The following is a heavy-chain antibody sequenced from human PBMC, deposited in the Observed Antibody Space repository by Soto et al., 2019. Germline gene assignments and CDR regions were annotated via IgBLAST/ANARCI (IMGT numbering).Heavy chain of an antibody. Sequence: EVQLVESGGGLVKDGGSLRLSCAVSGITFSNAWMAWVRQAPGKGLEWVGRIQKKADGGATEYAASVKGRLSISRDDSKNTLYLQMDSLKTEDSAVYYGTSMGLGTFQCWGQGTVLTVSS. V-gene: IGHV3-15*01. CDR3: TSMGLGTFQC. CDR1: GITFSNAW. J-gene: IGHJ4*02. CDR2: IQKKADGGAT. D-gene: IGHD7-27*01.